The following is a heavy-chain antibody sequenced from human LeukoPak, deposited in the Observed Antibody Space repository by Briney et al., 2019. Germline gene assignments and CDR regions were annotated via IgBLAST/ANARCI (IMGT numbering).Heavy chain of an antibody. CDR3: ARQGRAVALDY. CDR1: GYSISSGYY. Sequence: SETLSLTCAVSGYSISSGYYWGWIRQPPGEGLEWIGSIYHSGSTYYNPSLKSRVTISIDTSKNQFSLKLSSVTAADTAVYYCARQGRAVALDYWGQGTLVTVSS. D-gene: IGHD6-19*01. V-gene: IGHV4-38-2*01. CDR2: IYHSGST. J-gene: IGHJ4*02.